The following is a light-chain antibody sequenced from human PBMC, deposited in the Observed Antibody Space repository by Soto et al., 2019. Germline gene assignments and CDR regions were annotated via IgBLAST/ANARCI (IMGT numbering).Light chain of an antibody. J-gene: IGKJ5*01. CDR3: QKYNSALT. CDR2: SAS. CDR1: QGISSW. V-gene: IGKV1-27*01. Sequence: DIQMTQSPSSVSASVGDRVTITFRASQGISSWLAWYQQKPGKVPKLLIYSASTLQSGVPSRFSGSGSGTDFTLTISSLQPEDVATYFCQKYNSALTFGQRTRLAIK.